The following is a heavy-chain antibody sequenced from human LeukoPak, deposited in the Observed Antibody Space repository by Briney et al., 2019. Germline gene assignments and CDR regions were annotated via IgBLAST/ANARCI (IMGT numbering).Heavy chain of an antibody. D-gene: IGHD6-13*01. Sequence: SETLSPTCTVSGGPISSGDYYWSWIRQPPGKGLEWIGYIYYSGSTYYNPSLKSRVTISVDTSKNQFSLKLGSVTAADTAVYYCARGRGSSWSTSDFDYWGQGTLVTVSS. V-gene: IGHV4-30-4*01. CDR1: GGPISSGDYY. CDR2: IYYSGST. CDR3: ARGRGSSWSTSDFDY. J-gene: IGHJ4*02.